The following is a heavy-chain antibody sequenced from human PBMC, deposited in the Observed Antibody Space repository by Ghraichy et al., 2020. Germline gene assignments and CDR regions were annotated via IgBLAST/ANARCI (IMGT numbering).Heavy chain of an antibody. J-gene: IGHJ3*02. D-gene: IGHD6-19*01. CDR3: ARASGQWLVPDAFDI. CDR2: IYYSGST. CDR1: GGSISSYY. V-gene: IGHV4-59*01. Sequence: SETLSLTCTVSGGSISSYYWSWIRQPPGKGLEWIGYIYYSGSTNYNPSLKSRVTISVDTSKNQFSLKLSSVTAADTAVYYCARASGQWLVPDAFDIWGQGTMVTVSS.